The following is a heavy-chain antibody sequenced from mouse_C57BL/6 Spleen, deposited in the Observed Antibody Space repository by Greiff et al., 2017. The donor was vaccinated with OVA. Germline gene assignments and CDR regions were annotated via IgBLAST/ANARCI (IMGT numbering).Heavy chain of an antibody. D-gene: IGHD1-1*01. CDR2: IYPGSGST. CDR1: GYTFTSYW. J-gene: IGHJ1*03. Sequence: QVQLQQPGAELVKPGASVKMSCKASGYTFTSYWITWVKQRPGQGLEWIGDIYPGSGSTNYNEKFKRKATLTVDKSSSTAYMQLRSLTSADSAVFYCARSILLRYWYFGIWDTEATNTVST. V-gene: IGHV1-55*01. CDR3: ARSILLRYWYFGI.